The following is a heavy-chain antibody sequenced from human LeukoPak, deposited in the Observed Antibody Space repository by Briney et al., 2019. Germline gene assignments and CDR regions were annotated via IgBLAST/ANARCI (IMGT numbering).Heavy chain of an antibody. D-gene: IGHD6-13*01. J-gene: IGHJ5*02. CDR1: GGSISSSSYY. V-gene: IGHV4-39*01. CDR3: ARGSSSWYRGWFDP. Sequence: SETLSLTCTVSGGSISSSSYYWGWIRQPPGKGLEWIGSIYYSGSTYYNPSLKSRVTISVDTSKNQFSLKLSSVTAADTAVYYCARGSSSWYRGWFDPWGQGTLVTVSS. CDR2: IYYSGST.